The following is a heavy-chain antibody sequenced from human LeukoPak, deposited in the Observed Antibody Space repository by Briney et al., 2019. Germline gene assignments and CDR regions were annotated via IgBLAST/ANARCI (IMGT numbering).Heavy chain of an antibody. CDR2: IIPIFGIA. CDR1: GGTFSSYA. V-gene: IGHV1-69*04. CDR3: AGGVNDAFDI. Sequence: ASVKVSCKASGGTFSSYAISWVRQAPGQGLEWMGRIIPIFGIANYAQKFQGRVTITADKSTSTAYMELSSLRSEDTAVYYCAGGVNDAFDIWGRGTMVTVSS. J-gene: IGHJ3*02.